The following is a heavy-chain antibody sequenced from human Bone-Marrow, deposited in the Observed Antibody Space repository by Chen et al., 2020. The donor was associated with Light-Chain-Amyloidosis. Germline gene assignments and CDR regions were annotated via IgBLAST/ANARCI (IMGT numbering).Heavy chain of an antibody. V-gene: IGHV3-21*02. J-gene: IGHJ4*02. CDR2: ISSNSYK. CDR3: ARPTSVWLQLTTGGDF. D-gene: IGHD6-19*01. CDR1: GFTFSSHA. Sequence: EVQLVESGGGLVKPGGSLRLSCAASGFTFSSHAMTWVRQAPGKELEWLSSISSNSYKYYADSVKGRFTISRDNAMNSVYLQMNSLRAEDTAIYYCARPTSVWLQLTTGGDFWGQGTLVTVSS.